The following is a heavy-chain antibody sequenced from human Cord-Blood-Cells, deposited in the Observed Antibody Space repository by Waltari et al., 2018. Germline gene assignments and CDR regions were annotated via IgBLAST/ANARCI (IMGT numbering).Heavy chain of an antibody. D-gene: IGHD7-27*01. Sequence: EVQLVESGGCLVQPGGSLRLSCAASGFTFSSYSMNWVRQAPGKGLEGGSYMSSSSSTIYYADSVKGRFTISRDNAKNSLYLQMNSLRAEDTAVYYCARDILTGADAFDIWGQGTMVTVSS. J-gene: IGHJ3*02. CDR3: ARDILTGADAFDI. CDR2: MSSSSSTI. V-gene: IGHV3-48*01. CDR1: GFTFSSYS.